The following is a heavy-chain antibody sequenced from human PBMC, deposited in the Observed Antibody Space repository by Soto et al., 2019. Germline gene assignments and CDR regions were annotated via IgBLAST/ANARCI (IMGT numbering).Heavy chain of an antibody. J-gene: IGHJ3*02. D-gene: IGHD3-10*01. Sequence: GGSLRLSCAASGFTFSSYGMHWVRQAPGKGLEWEAVISYDGSNKYYADSVKGRFTISRDNSKNTLYLQMNSLRAEDTAVYYCAKEKLGYGSGSYYAFDIWGQGTMVTVSS. V-gene: IGHV3-30*18. CDR3: AKEKLGYGSGSYYAFDI. CDR2: ISYDGSNK. CDR1: GFTFSSYG.